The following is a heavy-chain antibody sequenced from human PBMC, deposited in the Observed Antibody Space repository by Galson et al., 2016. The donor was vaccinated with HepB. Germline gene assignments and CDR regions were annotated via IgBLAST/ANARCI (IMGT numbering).Heavy chain of an antibody. CDR1: GYRFTNYW. Sequence: QSGAEVKKPGESLKISCKGSGYRFTNYWIAWVRQMPGKGLEWMGIIYPGDSDTKYRPSFQGQVTISADKSISNVYLQWSSLKASDTAMYYCARVEYSYGTWKNILDFWGQGTLVTVSS. CDR2: IYPGDSDT. J-gene: IGHJ4*02. CDR3: ARVEYSYGTWKNILDF. V-gene: IGHV5-51*01. D-gene: IGHD5-18*01.